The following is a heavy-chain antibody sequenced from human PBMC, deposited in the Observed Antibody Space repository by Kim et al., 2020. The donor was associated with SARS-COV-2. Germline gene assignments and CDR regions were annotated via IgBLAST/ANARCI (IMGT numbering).Heavy chain of an antibody. Sequence: GGSLRLSCAASGFTFSNYAITWVRQAPGKGLEWVSSISNRDGSTTLYAESVKGRFTISRDNSRNTLFLHLNSLRAEDTAVYYCVKCRSDCQHVGFDYWGQGALVTVSS. CDR3: VKCRSDCQHVGFDY. V-gene: IGHV3-23*01. J-gene: IGHJ4*02. CDR2: ISNRDGSTT. CDR1: GFTFSNYA. D-gene: IGHD2-21*02.